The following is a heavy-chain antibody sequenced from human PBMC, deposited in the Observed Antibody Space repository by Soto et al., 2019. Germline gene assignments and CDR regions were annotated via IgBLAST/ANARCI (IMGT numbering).Heavy chain of an antibody. CDR2: MNPGRGDT. V-gene: IGHV1-8*01. D-gene: IGHD3-16*01. J-gene: IGHJ5*02. CDR1: GYSFTNKD. Sequence: ASVKVSCKASGYSFTNKDVRWVRQATGQGLEWMGWMNPGRGDTGYAQKFQVRVTMTRDISTATACMELSSLRSDDTATYYCARMATFGSLNCFDPWAQGTLVPVSS. CDR3: ARMATFGSLNCFDP.